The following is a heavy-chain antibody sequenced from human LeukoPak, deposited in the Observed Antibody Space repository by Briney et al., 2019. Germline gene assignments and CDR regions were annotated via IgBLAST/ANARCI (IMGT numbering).Heavy chain of an antibody. CDR2: INHSGST. Sequence: PSETLSLTCAVYGGSFSGYYWSWIRQPPGKGLEWIGEINHSGSTNYNPSLKSRVTISVDTSKNQFSLKLSSVTAADTAVYYCARTHCSGGSWYNATFDYGGQGTLVTVSS. J-gene: IGHJ4*02. CDR1: GGSFSGYY. D-gene: IGHD2-15*01. CDR3: ARTHCSGGSWYNATFDY. V-gene: IGHV4-34*01.